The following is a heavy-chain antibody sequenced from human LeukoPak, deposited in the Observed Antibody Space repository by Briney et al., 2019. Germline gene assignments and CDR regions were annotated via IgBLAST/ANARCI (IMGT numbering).Heavy chain of an antibody. J-gene: IGHJ4*02. V-gene: IGHV3-23*01. CDR2: ISGSGGST. Sequence: GGSLRLSCAGSGFTFSSYAMSWVRQAPGKGLEWVSAISGSGGSTYYADSVKGRFTMSRDNSKNTLYLQMNSLRAEDTAVYYCAKDLRCSSTSCWGNDYWGQGTLVTVSS. CDR3: AKDLRCSSTSCWGNDY. D-gene: IGHD2-2*01. CDR1: GFTFSSYA.